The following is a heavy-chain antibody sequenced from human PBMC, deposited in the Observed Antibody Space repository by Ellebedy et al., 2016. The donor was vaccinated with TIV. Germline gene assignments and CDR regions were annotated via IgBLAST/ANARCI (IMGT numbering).Heavy chain of an antibody. Sequence: ETLSLTXAVYGGSFSGYYWSWVRQAPGKGLEWVSAISGSGGSTYYADSVKGRFTISRDNSKNTLYLQMNSLRAEDTAVYYCAKDLIAVAGTAFDYWGQGTLVTVSS. V-gene: IGHV3-23*01. J-gene: IGHJ4*02. CDR2: ISGSGGST. D-gene: IGHD6-19*01. CDR1: GGSFSGYY. CDR3: AKDLIAVAGTAFDY.